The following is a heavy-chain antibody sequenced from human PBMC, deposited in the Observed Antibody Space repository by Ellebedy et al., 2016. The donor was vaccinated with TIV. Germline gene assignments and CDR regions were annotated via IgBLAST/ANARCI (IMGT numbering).Heavy chain of an antibody. V-gene: IGHV1-69*13. J-gene: IGHJ4*02. CDR2: IIPIFATT. CDR3: ARSVARGGGIDY. D-gene: IGHD3-16*01. Sequence: SVKVSCKASGGTFSNYAISWVRQAPGHGLEWMGGIIPIFATTKYAQKFQGRVTITADESTSTAHMELSRLRSEDTAVYYWARSVARGGGIDYWGQGTLVTGSS. CDR1: GGTFSNYA.